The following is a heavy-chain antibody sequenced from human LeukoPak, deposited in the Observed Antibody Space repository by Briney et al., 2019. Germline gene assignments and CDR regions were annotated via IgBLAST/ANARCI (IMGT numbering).Heavy chain of an antibody. Sequence: ASVKVSCKASGYTFTSYGIRWVRQAPGQGLERMGWISAYNGNTNDDQKLKGRVTLTTDTSTSTAYMELRSLRSDDTAVYSCARNGFGRWYFDLWGRGTLVTVSS. D-gene: IGHD2-15*01. J-gene: IGHJ2*01. CDR1: GYTFTSYG. CDR3: ARNGFGRWYFDL. V-gene: IGHV1-18*01. CDR2: ISAYNGNT.